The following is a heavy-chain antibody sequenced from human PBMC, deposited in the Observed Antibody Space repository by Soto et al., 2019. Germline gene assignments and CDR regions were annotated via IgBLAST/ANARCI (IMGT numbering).Heavy chain of an antibody. V-gene: IGHV1-24*01. J-gene: IGHJ4*02. CDR2: FDPEDGET. Sequence: QVQLVQSGAEVKKPGASVKVSCKVSGYTLTDLSMQWVRQAPGKGLEWMGGFDPEDGETIYAQKFQGKVTNTGDTATETGYMELRSLRPEDTAVYYCATHRRGRFLEWLPESTLGYWGQATLVTVSS. D-gene: IGHD3-3*01. CDR1: GYTLTDLS. CDR3: ATHRRGRFLEWLPESTLGY.